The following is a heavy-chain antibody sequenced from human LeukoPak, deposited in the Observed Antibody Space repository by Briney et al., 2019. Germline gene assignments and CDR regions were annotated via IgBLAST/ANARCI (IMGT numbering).Heavy chain of an antibody. D-gene: IGHD3-10*01. CDR3: AKEQGWFGECSTY. CDR1: GFTFSRYA. Sequence: GGSLRLSCAASGFTFSRYAMSWVRQAPGKGLEWVSAIGGNGGSTYYAESVKGRFTISRDNSKNTLYLQMDSLRADDTALYYCAKEQGWFGECSTYWGQGTLVTVSS. J-gene: IGHJ4*02. V-gene: IGHV3-23*01. CDR2: IGGNGGST.